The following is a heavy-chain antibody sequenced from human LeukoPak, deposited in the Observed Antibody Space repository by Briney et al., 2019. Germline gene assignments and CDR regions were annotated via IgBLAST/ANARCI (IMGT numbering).Heavy chain of an antibody. D-gene: IGHD3-16*01. CDR2: ISGGGGST. V-gene: IGHV3-23*01. CDR3: AKGGRWDVTPFDY. Sequence: GGSLRLSCAASGFTFSSYAMSWVRQAPGKGLEWVSTISGGGGSTYYADSVKGRFTISRDNSKNTLYLQVNSLRAEDTAVYYCAKGGRWDVTPFDYWGQGTLVTVSS. CDR1: GFTFSSYA. J-gene: IGHJ4*02.